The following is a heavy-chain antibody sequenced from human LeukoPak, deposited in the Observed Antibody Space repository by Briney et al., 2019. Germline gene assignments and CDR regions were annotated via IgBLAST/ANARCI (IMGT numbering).Heavy chain of an antibody. CDR1: GFTFSSYS. CDR3: ARDGALYYYDTGDY. J-gene: IGHJ4*02. V-gene: IGHV3-48*01. D-gene: IGHD3-22*01. Sequence: GGSLRLSCAASGFTFSSYSMNWVRQAPGKGLEWVSYISSSSSTIYYADSVKGRFTISRDNAKNSLYLQMNSLRAEDTAVYYCARDGALYYYDTGDYWGQGTLVTVSS. CDR2: ISSSSSTI.